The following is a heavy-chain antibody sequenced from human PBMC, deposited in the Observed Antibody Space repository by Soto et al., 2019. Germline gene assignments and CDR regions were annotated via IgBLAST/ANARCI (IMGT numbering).Heavy chain of an antibody. CDR2: INPSGGST. Sequence: QVQLVQSGAEVKKPGASVKVSCKASGYTFTSYYMHWVRQAPGQGLEWMGIINPSGGSTSYAQKCQGRVTMTRDTSTSTVYMELSSLRSEDTAVYYCAFLGYYYYGMDVWGQGTTVTVSS. V-gene: IGHV1-46*01. CDR3: AFLGYYYYGMDV. D-gene: IGHD1-26*01. J-gene: IGHJ6*02. CDR1: GYTFTSYY.